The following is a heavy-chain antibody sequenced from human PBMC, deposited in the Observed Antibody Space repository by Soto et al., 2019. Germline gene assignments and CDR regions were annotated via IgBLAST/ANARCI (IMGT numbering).Heavy chain of an antibody. V-gene: IGHV3-23*01. CDR3: AIAYYDSSGYRH. J-gene: IGHJ1*01. D-gene: IGHD3-22*01. CDR1: GFTFSSYA. Sequence: GGSLRLSCGASGFTFSSYAMHWVRQAPGKGLEWVSAISGSGGSTYYADSVKGRFTISRDNSKNTLYLQMNSLRAEDTAVYYCAIAYYDSSGYRHWGQGTLVTVSS. CDR2: ISGSGGST.